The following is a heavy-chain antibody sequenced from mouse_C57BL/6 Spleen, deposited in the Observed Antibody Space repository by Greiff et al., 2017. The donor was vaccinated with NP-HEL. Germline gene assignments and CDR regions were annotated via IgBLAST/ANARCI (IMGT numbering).Heavy chain of an antibody. V-gene: IGHV1-4*01. J-gene: IGHJ3*01. Sequence: QVQLQQSGAELARPGASVKMSCKASGYTFTSYTMHWVKQRPGQGLEWIGYINPSSGYTKYNQKFKDKATLTADKSSSTAYMQLSSLTSEDSAVYYCAREGEYDYAAWFAYWGQGTLVTVSA. CDR1: GYTFTSYT. CDR2: INPSSGYT. D-gene: IGHD2-4*01. CDR3: AREGEYDYAAWFAY.